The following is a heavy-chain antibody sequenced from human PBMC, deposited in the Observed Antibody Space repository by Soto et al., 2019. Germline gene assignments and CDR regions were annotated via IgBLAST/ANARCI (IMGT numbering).Heavy chain of an antibody. Sequence: QVQLQESGPGLVKPSQTLSLTCTVSGGSISXGYYYWSWVRQNPGKGLEWIGHIYHSGRTYYNPSLKSRVTISVXXXXXXXXXXXXXXTAXXXXXXXXXRWVEVXXDYFDSWGQGTPVTVSS. J-gene: IGHJ4*02. D-gene: IGHD2-15*01. CDR3: XXRWVEVXXDYFDS. V-gene: IGHV4-30-4*08. CDR2: IYHSGRT. CDR1: GGSISXGYYY.